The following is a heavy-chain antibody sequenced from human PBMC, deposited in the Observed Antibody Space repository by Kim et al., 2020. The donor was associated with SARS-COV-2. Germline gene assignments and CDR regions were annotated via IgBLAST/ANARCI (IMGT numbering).Heavy chain of an antibody. D-gene: IGHD3-16*01. V-gene: IGHV5-51*01. J-gene: IGHJ4*02. CDR3: ARSAGPYDYYFDY. Sequence: VQGRVPISADKSTTTAYLQWSSLKASDTAMYYCARSAGPYDYYFDYWGQGTLITVSS.